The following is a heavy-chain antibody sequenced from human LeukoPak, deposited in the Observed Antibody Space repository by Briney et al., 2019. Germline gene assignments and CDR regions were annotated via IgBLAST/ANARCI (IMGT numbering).Heavy chain of an antibody. CDR2: IIPIFGTA. CDR1: GGTFSSYA. D-gene: IGHD6-6*01. CDR3: ARVPKYSSSSVDFQH. J-gene: IGHJ1*01. V-gene: IGHV1-69*05. Sequence: SVKVSCKASGGTFSSYAISWVRQAPGQGLEWMGGIIPIFGTANYAQKFQGRVTITTDEPTSTAYMELSSLRSEDTAVYYCARVPKYSSSSVDFQHWGQGTLVTVSS.